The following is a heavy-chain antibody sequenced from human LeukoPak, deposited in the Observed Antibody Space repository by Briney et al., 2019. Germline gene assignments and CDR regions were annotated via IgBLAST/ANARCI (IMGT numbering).Heavy chain of an antibody. Sequence: ASVKVSCKVSGYTLTELSMHWVRQAPGKGLEWMGGFDPEDGETIYAQKFQGRVTMTEDTSTDTAYMELSSLRSEDTAVYYCATSGHYYYGSGSYFDYWGQGTRVTVS. CDR3: ATSGHYYYGSGSYFDY. CDR1: GYTLTELS. V-gene: IGHV1-24*01. J-gene: IGHJ4*02. CDR2: FDPEDGET. D-gene: IGHD3-10*01.